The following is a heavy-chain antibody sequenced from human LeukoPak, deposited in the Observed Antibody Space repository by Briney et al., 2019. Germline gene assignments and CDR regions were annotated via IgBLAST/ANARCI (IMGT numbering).Heavy chain of an antibody. D-gene: IGHD1-26*01. CDR1: GGSISSYY. V-gene: IGHV4-34*01. CDR3: ARVDRIVGAIDY. CDR2: INHSGST. Sequence: SETLSLTYTVSGGSISSYYWSWIRQPPGKGLEWIGEINHSGSTNYNPSLKSRVTISVDTSKNQFSLKLSSVTAADTAVYYCARVDRIVGAIDYWGQGTLVTVSS. J-gene: IGHJ4*02.